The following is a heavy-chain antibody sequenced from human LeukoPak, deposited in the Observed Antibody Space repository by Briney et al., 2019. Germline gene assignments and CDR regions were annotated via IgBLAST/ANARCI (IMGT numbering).Heavy chain of an antibody. Sequence: KPSETLSLTCTVSGGSISSYYWSWIRQPPGKGLEWLGSIYYSESANYSPSLKSRITISVDTSKNHFSLNLNSVTAADTAVYYCARVGGYPLSAFDIWGQGTMVTVSS. CDR2: IYYSESA. CDR3: ARVGGYPLSAFDI. V-gene: IGHV4-59*08. D-gene: IGHD3-22*01. J-gene: IGHJ3*02. CDR1: GGSISSYY.